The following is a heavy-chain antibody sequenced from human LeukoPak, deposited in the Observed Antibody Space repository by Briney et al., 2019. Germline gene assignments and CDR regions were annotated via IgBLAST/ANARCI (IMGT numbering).Heavy chain of an antibody. CDR2: IYTSGST. D-gene: IGHD3-22*01. CDR3: ARDGYYYDSSGYLFDY. V-gene: IGHV4-4*07. Sequence: SETLSLTCTVSGGSISSYYWSWIRQPAGKGLEWIGRIYTSGSTNYNPSLKSRVTMSVDTSKNQFSLKLSSVTAADTAVYYCARDGYYYDSSGYLFDYWGQGTLVTVSS. CDR1: GGSISSYY. J-gene: IGHJ4*02.